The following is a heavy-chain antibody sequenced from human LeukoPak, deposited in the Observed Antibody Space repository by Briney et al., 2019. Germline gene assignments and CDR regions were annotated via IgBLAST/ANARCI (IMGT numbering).Heavy chain of an antibody. V-gene: IGHV4-34*01. D-gene: IGHD6-6*01. CDR2: INHSGST. CDR1: GGSFSGYY. CDR3: ARGRIAARQQPFDY. J-gene: IGHJ4*02. Sequence: KASETMSLTCAVYGGSFSGYYWSWIRQPPGKGLEWIGEINHSGSTNYNPSLKSRVTISVDTSKNQFSLKLSSVTAADTAVYYCARGRIAARQQPFDYWGQGTLVTVSS.